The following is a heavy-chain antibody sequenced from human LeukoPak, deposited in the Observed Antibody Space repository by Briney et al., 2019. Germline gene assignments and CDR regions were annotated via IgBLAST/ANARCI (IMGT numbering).Heavy chain of an antibody. CDR3: ARDLYLSGGGSYYYYGMDV. CDR1: GFIFSIYD. V-gene: IGHV3-13*04. Sequence: GGSLRLSCAAAGFIFSIYDMHWVRQATGKCREWDSAMLTPGKTCCPGAVKGRITISRENAKTSLYLQISSLRAADTAVYYCARDLYLSGGGSYYYYGMDVWGQGTTVTVSS. D-gene: IGHD2-15*01. J-gene: IGHJ6*02. CDR2: MLTPGKT.